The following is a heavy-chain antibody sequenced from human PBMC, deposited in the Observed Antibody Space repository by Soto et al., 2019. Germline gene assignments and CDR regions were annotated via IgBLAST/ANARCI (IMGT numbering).Heavy chain of an antibody. Sequence: GASVKVSCKASGGTFSSYTISWVRQAPGQGLEWMGRIIPILGIANYAQKFQGRVTMTTDKSTSTAYMEPSSLRSEDTAVYYCARVSSGYEPDYWGKGTLVTVSS. D-gene: IGHD5-12*01. CDR3: ARVSSGYEPDY. CDR2: IIPILGIA. V-gene: IGHV1-69*02. CDR1: GGTFSSYT. J-gene: IGHJ4*02.